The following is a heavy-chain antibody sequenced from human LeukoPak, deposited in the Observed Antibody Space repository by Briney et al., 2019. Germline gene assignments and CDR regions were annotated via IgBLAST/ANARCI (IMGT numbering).Heavy chain of an antibody. CDR2: TGGSGGTT. J-gene: IGHJ6*02. V-gene: IGHV3-23*01. Sequence: GGSLRLSCAASGFTFSSHGMSWVRQAPGKGLEWVSATGGSGGTTYYADSVKGRFTISRDNSKNTLYLQMNSLRAEDTAVYYCAKAVAGTGFYYYGMDVWGHGTTVTVSS. CDR3: AKAVAGTGFYYYGMDV. D-gene: IGHD6-19*01. CDR1: GFTFSSHG.